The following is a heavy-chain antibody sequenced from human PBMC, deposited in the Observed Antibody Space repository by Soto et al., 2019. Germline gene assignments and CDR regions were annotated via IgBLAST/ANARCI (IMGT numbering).Heavy chain of an antibody. CDR2: ISYDGSNK. CDR1: GFTFSSYA. J-gene: IGHJ5*02. V-gene: IGHV3-30-3*01. CDR3: ARDSAARGPGGFDP. D-gene: IGHD6-6*01. Sequence: VGSLRLSCAASGFTFSSYAMHWVRQAPGKGLEWVAVISYDGSNKYYADSVKGRFTISRDNSKNTLYLQMNSLRAEDTAVYYCARDSAARGPGGFDPWGQGTLVTVSS.